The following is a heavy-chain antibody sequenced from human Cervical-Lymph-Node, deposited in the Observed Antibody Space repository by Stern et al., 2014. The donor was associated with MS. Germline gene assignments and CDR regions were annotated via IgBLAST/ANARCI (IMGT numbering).Heavy chain of an antibody. V-gene: IGHV3-23*04. Sequence: VQLVESGGGLVQPGGSLRLSCAASGFTLSSHAMSWVRQAPGKGLERVSAISGSGDSTYYADAVKCLFTISRDNSKNTLYVHMNSLRAEDTAVYYCAKMPVRGVIIPYYFEYWGQGTLVTVSS. CDR3: AKMPVRGVIIPYYFEY. D-gene: IGHD3-10*01. CDR2: ISGSGDST. CDR1: GFTLSSHA. J-gene: IGHJ4*02.